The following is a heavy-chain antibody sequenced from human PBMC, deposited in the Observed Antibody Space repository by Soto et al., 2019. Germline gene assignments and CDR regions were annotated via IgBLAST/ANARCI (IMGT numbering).Heavy chain of an antibody. D-gene: IGHD6-6*01. V-gene: IGHV4-59*08. CDR3: ARHHIIAARGLVTLYMDV. CDR1: GGSISSYY. CDR2: IYYSGST. J-gene: IGHJ6*03. Sequence: SETLSLTCTVSGGSISSYYWSWIRQPPGKGLEWIGYIYYSGSTNYNPSLKSRVTISVDTSKNQFSLKLSSVTAADTAVYYCARHHIIAARGLVTLYMDVWGKGTTVTVSS.